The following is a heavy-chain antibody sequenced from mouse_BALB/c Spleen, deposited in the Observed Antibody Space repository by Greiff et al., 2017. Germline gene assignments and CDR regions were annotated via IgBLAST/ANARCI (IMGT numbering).Heavy chain of an antibody. CDR2: IWSGGST. CDR3: AREGCDY. J-gene: IGHJ2*01. Sequence: VKLMESGPGLVQPSQSLSITCTVSGFSLTSYGVHWVRPSPGKGLEWLGVIWSGGSTDYNAAFISRLSISKNNSKSQVFFKMNSLQANDTAIYYCAREGCDYWGQGTTLTVSS. CDR1: GFSLTSYG. V-gene: IGHV2-2*02.